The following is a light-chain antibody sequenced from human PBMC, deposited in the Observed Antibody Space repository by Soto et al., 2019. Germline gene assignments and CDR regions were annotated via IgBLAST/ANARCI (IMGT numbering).Light chain of an antibody. CDR1: SSDVGGYTY. J-gene: IGLJ1*01. V-gene: IGLV2-11*01. CDR3: CSYAGRYTYV. Sequence: HSALTQPRSVSGSPGQSVTISCSGTSSDVGGYTYVSWYQQHPGKAPKLMIYDVSKRPSGVPDRFSGSKSGNTASLTISGLQAEDEADYYCCSYAGRYTYVFGTGTKLTVL. CDR2: DVS.